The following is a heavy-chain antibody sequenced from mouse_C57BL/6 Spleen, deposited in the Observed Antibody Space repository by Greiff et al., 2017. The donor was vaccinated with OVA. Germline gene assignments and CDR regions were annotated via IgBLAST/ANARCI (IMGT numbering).Heavy chain of an antibody. CDR2: IHPSSGST. V-gene: IGHV1-64*01. Sequence: QVQLQQPGAELVKPGASVKLSCKASGYTFTSYWMHWVKQRPGQGLEWIGMIHPSSGSTNYNEKFKSKATLTVDKSSSTAYMQRSSLTSEDAAIYYCARSSPAPGYFDYWGQGTTLTVSS. J-gene: IGHJ2*01. CDR3: ARSSPAPGYFDY. D-gene: IGHD6-1*01. CDR1: GYTFTSYW.